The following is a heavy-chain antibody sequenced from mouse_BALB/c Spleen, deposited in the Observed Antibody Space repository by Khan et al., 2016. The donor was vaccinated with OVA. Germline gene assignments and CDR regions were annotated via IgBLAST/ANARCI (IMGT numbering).Heavy chain of an antibody. Sequence: QVQLQQSGAELARPGTSVKLSCKASGYTFTDYNINWVKQRTGQGLEWIGEIYPGSGNTYYSEKFKGKATLTADKSSSTAYMQLSSLTSEDSAVSLGAREGGAWFPYWGQGTLVTVSA. CDR2: IYPGSGNT. CDR1: GYTFTDYN. V-gene: IGHV1-77*01. CDR3: AREGGAWFPY. J-gene: IGHJ3*01.